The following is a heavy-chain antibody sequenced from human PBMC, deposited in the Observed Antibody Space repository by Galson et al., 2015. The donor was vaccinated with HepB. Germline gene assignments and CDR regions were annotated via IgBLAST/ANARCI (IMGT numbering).Heavy chain of an antibody. CDR1: GYTFTSYA. CDR3: ARDSWEAAAGLYYFDY. CDR2: INAGNGNT. J-gene: IGHJ4*02. D-gene: IGHD6-13*01. Sequence: SVKVSCKASGYTFTSYAMHWVRQAPGQRLEWMGWINAGNGNTKYSQKFQGRVTITRDTSASTAYMELSSLRSEDTAVYYCARDSWEAAAGLYYFDYWGQGTLVTVSS. V-gene: IGHV1-3*01.